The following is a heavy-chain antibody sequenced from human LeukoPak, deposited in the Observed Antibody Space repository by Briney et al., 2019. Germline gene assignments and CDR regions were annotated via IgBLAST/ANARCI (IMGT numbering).Heavy chain of an antibody. V-gene: IGHV3-23*01. CDR1: GFTFSSYG. J-gene: IGHJ4*02. CDR2: ISGSGGST. D-gene: IGHD1-26*01. CDR3: AKDGSYPGYFDY. Sequence: GGSLRLSCAASGFTFSSYGMSWVRQTPGKGLEWVSAISGSGGSTYYADSVKGRFTIPRDNSKNTLYLQMNSLRAEDTAVYYCAKDGSYPGYFDYWGQGTLVTVSS.